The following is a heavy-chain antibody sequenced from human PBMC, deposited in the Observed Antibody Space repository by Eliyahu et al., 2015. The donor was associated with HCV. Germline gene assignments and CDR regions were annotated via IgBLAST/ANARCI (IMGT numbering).Heavy chain of an antibody. CDR1: GXSLSTSGVG. Sequence: QITLKESGPTLVEPTQTLTLTCNFSGXSLSTSGVGVAWXRQPPXRALEXLXLLHWDNDKRYSASLRSRLSITHDTSKSHVVLTLTDVDPADTATYYCAHSWVASLNFDYWGQGTLVTVSS. J-gene: IGHJ4*01. CDR3: AHSWVASLNFDY. D-gene: IGHD2-15*01. CDR2: LHWDNDK. V-gene: IGHV2-5*02.